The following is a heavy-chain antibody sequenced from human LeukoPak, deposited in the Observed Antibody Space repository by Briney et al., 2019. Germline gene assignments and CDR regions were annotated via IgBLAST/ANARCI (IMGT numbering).Heavy chain of an antibody. Sequence: GGSLRLSCAASGFTFSSYAMHWVRQAPGKGLECVSVISGDAGTTYYADSVKGRFTISRDNSKNTLYLQMNSLRAEDTAVYYCAKLHYDILTGYLDYWGQGTLVTVSS. CDR2: ISGDAGTT. CDR3: AKLHYDILTGYLDY. D-gene: IGHD3-9*01. J-gene: IGHJ4*02. CDR1: GFTFSSYA. V-gene: IGHV3-23*01.